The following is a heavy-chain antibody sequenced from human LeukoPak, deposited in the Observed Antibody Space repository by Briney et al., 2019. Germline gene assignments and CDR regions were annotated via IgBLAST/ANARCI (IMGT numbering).Heavy chain of an antibody. D-gene: IGHD3-3*01. J-gene: IGHJ4*02. CDR1: GGSITSGSYY. CDR2: INTSGSS. V-gene: IGHV4-61*02. CDR3: AKSTLGVQERSLDY. Sequence: SESLTLTCTVSGGSITSGSYYWNWLRPPAGKGLEWIGRINTSGSSNYNPSLKRLITISVDTTKNQFSLRLSSVTAADTAVYYRAKSTLGVQERSLDYWGQGTLVTVSS.